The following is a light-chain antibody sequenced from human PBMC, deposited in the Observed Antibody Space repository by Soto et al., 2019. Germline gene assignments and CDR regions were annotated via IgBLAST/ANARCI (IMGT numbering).Light chain of an antibody. V-gene: IGLV2-11*01. CDR1: TSDVGAYNF. CDR3: CSYAGTYTWV. J-gene: IGLJ3*02. CDR2: DVT. Sequence: QSVLTQPRSVSGSPGQSVTISCTGTTSDVGAYNFVSWYQQHPGKAPKVMIYDVTKRPSGVPDRFFGSKSGNTASLTISGLQAEDEADYYCCSYAGTYTWVFGGGTKVTVL.